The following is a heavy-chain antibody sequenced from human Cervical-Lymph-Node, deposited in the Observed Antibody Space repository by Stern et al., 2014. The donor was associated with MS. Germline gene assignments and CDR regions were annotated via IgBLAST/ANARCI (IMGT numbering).Heavy chain of an antibody. CDR2: ISVYNGNI. CDR1: GFTFSNYG. D-gene: IGHD1-26*01. CDR3: TRDRGIMGTTTGDY. J-gene: IGHJ4*02. V-gene: IGHV1-18*01. Sequence: QVQLVQSGAEVKKPGASVTVSCKASGFTFSNYGLSWARQAPGQGLEWMGWISVYNGNIDFAQKFQGRLPMTTDTSTSTVYMELRSLRSDDTAVYYCTRDRGIMGTTTGDYWGQGTLVSVSS.